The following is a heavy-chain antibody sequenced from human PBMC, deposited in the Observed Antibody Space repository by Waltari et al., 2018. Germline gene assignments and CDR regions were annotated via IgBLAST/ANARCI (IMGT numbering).Heavy chain of an antibody. D-gene: IGHD6-19*01. CDR3: ATRRESSASGFDY. CDR2: NYYNGGT. Sequence: QLQLQESGPGLVKPSETLSFTCTVSGGSISSSSYYWGWIRQPPGKGLEWIGSNYYNGGTYYNPSLRSRVTISVDTSKSQLSLKLGSVTAADTAVYYCATRRESSASGFDYWGQGTLVTVSS. CDR1: GGSISSSSYY. J-gene: IGHJ4*02. V-gene: IGHV4-39*01.